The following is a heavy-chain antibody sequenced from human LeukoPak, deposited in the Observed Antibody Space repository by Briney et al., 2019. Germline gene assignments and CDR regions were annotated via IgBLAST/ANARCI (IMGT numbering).Heavy chain of an antibody. V-gene: IGHV1-18*01. CDR3: ARDSMVRGVIGAFDI. Sequence: ASVKVSCKASGYTFTSYGISWVRQAPGQGLEWMGWISAYNGNTNYAQKLQGRVTMTTDTSTSTAYMELRSLRSDDTAVYYCARDSMVRGVIGAFDIWGQGTMVTVSS. CDR1: GYTFTSYG. J-gene: IGHJ3*02. D-gene: IGHD3-10*01. CDR2: ISAYNGNT.